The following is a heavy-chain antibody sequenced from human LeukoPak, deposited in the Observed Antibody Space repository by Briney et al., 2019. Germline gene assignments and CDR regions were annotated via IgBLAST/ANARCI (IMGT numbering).Heavy chain of an antibody. Sequence: GGSLRLSCAASGFTFSSYGMHWVRQAPGKGLKWVAVISYDGSNKYYADSVKGRFTISRDNSKNTLYLQMNSLRAEDTAVYYCAKAYDSSSWYFARNYYYSYGMDVWGQGTTVTVSS. V-gene: IGHV3-30*18. CDR3: AKAYDSSSWYFARNYYYSYGMDV. CDR2: ISYDGSNK. J-gene: IGHJ6*02. D-gene: IGHD6-13*01. CDR1: GFTFSSYG.